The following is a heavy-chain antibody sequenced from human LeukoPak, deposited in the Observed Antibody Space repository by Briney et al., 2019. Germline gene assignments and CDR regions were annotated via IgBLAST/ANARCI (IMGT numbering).Heavy chain of an antibody. CDR1: GGSISTYY. D-gene: IGHD6-19*01. CDR2: IYTTGGT. CDR3: ARDIESDSSGWYGFDY. V-gene: IGHV4-4*07. Sequence: SETLSLTCSVSGGSISTYYWSWIRQPAGKGLEWIGRIYTTGGTNYNPSLKSRVTMSVDTSKNQFSLKLTSVTAADTAVYYCARDIESDSSGWYGFDYWGQGTLVTVSS. J-gene: IGHJ4*02.